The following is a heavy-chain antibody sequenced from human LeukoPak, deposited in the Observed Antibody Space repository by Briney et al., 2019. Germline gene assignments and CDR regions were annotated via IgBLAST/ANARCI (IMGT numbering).Heavy chain of an antibody. Sequence: GGSLRLSCAASGVTFSSYAMSWGRQAPGKGLEWVSAISGSGGSTYYADSVKGRFTISRDTSKNTLYLQMNSLRAEDTAVYYCAKDPASSAYYYFGWFDPWGQGTLVTVSS. D-gene: IGHD3-22*01. J-gene: IGHJ5*02. CDR1: GVTFSSYA. CDR2: ISGSGGST. CDR3: AKDPASSAYYYFGWFDP. V-gene: IGHV3-23*01.